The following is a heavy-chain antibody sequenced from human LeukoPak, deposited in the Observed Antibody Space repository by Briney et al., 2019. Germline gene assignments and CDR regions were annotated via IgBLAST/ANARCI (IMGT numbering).Heavy chain of an antibody. D-gene: IGHD5-18*01. CDR2: IYYSGST. CDR1: GGSISSSSHY. CDR3: ARTGGYSYGYLYDYFDY. J-gene: IGHJ4*02. V-gene: IGHV4-39*01. Sequence: SETLSLTCTVSGGSISSSSHYWGWIRQPPGKGLEWIGSIYYSGSTYYNPSLKSRVTISVDTSKNQFSLKLSSVTAADTAVYYCARTGGYSYGYLYDYFDYWGQGTLVTVSS.